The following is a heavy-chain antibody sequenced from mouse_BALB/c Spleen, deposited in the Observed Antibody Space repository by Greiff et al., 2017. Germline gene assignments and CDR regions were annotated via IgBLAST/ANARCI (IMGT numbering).Heavy chain of an antibody. D-gene: IGHD4-1*01. CDR2: IYPGDGDT. CDR3: ARNWLMDY. CDR1: GYTFTSYW. Sequence: VQLQQSGAELARPGASVKLSCKASGYTFTSYWMQWVKQRPGQGLEWIGAIYPGDGDTRYTQKFKGKATLTADKSSSTAYMQLSSLASEDSAVYYCARNWLMDYWGQGTSVTVSS. J-gene: IGHJ4*01. V-gene: IGHV1-87*01.